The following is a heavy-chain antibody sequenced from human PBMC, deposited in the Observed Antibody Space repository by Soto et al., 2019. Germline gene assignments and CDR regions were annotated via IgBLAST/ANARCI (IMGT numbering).Heavy chain of an antibody. CDR2: IYYSGST. CDR1: GGSISSYY. Sequence: PSETLSLTCTVSGGSISSYYWSWVRQPPGKGLEWIGYIYYSGSTNYNPSLKSRVTISVDTSKNQFSLKLSSVTAADTAVYYCARNDPAQTEYSRSLNWFDPWGQGTLVTVAS. D-gene: IGHD6-13*01. CDR3: ARNDPAQTEYSRSLNWFDP. V-gene: IGHV4-59*08. J-gene: IGHJ5*02.